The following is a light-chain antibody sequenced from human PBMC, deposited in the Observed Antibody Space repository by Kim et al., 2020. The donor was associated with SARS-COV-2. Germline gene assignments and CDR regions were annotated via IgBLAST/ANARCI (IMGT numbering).Light chain of an antibody. J-gene: IGKJ4*01. CDR2: GAS. CDR3: QQYGSSPGT. V-gene: IGKV3-20*01. CDR1: QSVSSSY. Sequence: SPGEGATLSCRASQSVSSSYLAGYQQKPGQAPRLLIYGASSRATGIPNRFSGSGSGADFTLTISRLEPEDFAVYYCQQYGSSPGTFGGGTKVDIK.